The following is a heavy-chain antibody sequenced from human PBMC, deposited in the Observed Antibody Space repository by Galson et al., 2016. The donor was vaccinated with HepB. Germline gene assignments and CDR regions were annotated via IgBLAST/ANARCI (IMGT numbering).Heavy chain of an antibody. V-gene: IGHV4-30-4*08. Sequence: TLSLTCSVSGGSISSGGYYWNWIRQRPGKGLEWIGYIHDSGSTYYNPSLKSRVTILVDTSKNQFSLKLSSVTAAETAVYYCARGVRYSSRWYDYGLDVWGKGTTVTVSS. CDR3: ARGVRYSSRWYDYGLDV. D-gene: IGHD6-13*01. J-gene: IGHJ6*04. CDR1: GGSISSGGYY. CDR2: IHDSGST.